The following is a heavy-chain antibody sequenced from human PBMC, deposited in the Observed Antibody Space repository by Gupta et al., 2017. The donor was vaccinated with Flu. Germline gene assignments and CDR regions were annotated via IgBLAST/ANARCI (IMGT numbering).Heavy chain of an antibody. CDR1: GYTFTSYG. CDR3: ATNGGWQEDRNWFDH. V-gene: IGHV1-3*01. Sequence: QVQLVQSGAEVKKPGASVKVSCKASGYTFTSYGMHWVRQAPGQRLEWMGRINAGNGNTKYSQKFQGRVTISRDTSASTAYLELSRLRSEDTAVYYCATNGGWQEDRNWFDHWGQGTPVTVSS. J-gene: IGHJ5*02. CDR2: INAGNGNT. D-gene: IGHD6-19*01.